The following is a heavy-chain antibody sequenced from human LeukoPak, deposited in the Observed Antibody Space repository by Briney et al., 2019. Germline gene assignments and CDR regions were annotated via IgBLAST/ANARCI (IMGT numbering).Heavy chain of an antibody. Sequence: GSSVKVSCKASGGTFSSYAISWVRQAPGQGLEWMGGIIPIFGTANYAQKFQGRVTITADESTSTAYMELSSLRSEDTAVYYCARGSHYDSSGALGYYYYMDVWGKGTTVTVSS. CDR1: GGTFSSYA. CDR3: ARGSHYDSSGALGYYYYMDV. CDR2: IIPIFGTA. J-gene: IGHJ6*03. V-gene: IGHV1-69*01. D-gene: IGHD3-22*01.